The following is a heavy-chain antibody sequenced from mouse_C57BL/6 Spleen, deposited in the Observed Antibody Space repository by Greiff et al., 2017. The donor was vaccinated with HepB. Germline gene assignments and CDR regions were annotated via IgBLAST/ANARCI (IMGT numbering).Heavy chain of an antibody. J-gene: IGHJ4*01. Sequence: VKLQQSGPGLVQPSQSLSITCTVSGFSLTSYGVHWVRQSPGKGLEWLGVIWRGGSTDYNAAFMSRLSITKDNSKSQVFFKMNSLQADDTAIYYCAKPGDYDGYYAMDYWGQGTSVTVSS. CDR1: GFSLTSYG. CDR2: IWRGGST. V-gene: IGHV2-5*01. D-gene: IGHD2-4*01. CDR3: AKPGDYDGYYAMDY.